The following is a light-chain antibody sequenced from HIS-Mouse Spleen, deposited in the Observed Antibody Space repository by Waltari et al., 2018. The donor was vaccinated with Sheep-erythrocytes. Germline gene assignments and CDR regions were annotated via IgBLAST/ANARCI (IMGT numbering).Light chain of an antibody. CDR2: KAS. CDR3: QQYNSYPLT. J-gene: IGKJ4*01. Sequence: DIQMTQSPSTLPASVGDRVTITCRASQRISSWLAWYQQKPGKAPKLLIYKASSLESGVPSRFSGSGSGTEFTLTISSLQPDDFATYYCQQYNSYPLTFGGGTKVEIK. V-gene: IGKV1-5*03. CDR1: QRISSW.